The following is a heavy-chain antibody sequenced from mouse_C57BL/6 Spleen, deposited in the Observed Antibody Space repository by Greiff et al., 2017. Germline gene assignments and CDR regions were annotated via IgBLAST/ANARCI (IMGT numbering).Heavy chain of an antibody. CDR1: GFTFSSYG. CDR2: ISSGGSYT. D-gene: IGHD1-1*01. V-gene: IGHV5-6*01. CDR3: ARQAVEGYFDY. J-gene: IGHJ2*01. Sequence: EVQLVESGGDLVKPGGSLKLSCAASGFTFSSYGMSWVRQTPDKRLEWVATISSGGSYTYYPDSVKGRFTISRDNAKNTLYLQMSSLKSEDTAMYYCARQAVEGYFDYWGQGTTLTVSS.